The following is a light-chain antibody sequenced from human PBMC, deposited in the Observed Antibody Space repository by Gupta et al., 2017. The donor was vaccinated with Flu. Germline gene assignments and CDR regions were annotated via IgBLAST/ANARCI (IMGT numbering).Light chain of an antibody. CDR2: GAA. CDR1: ASVSSSQ. Sequence: SLSPGEEDSVSIRARASVSSSQVAGYHQQPGEAARQLLYGAASRATGMPDRFSGSGCGTDLIITISRREPEDVVVYYCQQYGSSPPIIFGRGTRLEIK. CDR3: QQYGSSPPII. V-gene: IGKV3-20*01. J-gene: IGKJ5*01.